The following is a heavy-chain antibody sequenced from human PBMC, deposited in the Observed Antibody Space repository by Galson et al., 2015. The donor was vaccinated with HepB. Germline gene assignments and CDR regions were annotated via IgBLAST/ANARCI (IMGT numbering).Heavy chain of an antibody. CDR3: ARDGYGDYPRFQH. CDR1: GFTFSSYW. D-gene: IGHD4-17*01. CDR2: IKQDGSEK. Sequence: SLRLSCAASGFTFSSYWMSWVRQAPGKGLEWVANIKQDGSEKYYVDSVKGRFTISRDNAKNSLYLQMNSLRAEDTAVYYCARDGYGDYPRFQHWGQGTLVTVSS. V-gene: IGHV3-7*03. J-gene: IGHJ1*01.